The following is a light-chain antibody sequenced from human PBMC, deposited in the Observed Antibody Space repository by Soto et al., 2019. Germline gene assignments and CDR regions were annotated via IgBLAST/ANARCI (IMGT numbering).Light chain of an antibody. Sequence: QSALTQPPSASGSPGQSVTISCTGTSSDVGAYNYVSWYQQHPGKAPKLMIYEVSYRPSGVPDRFSGSKSGNTASLTVSGLQAEDEADYYCSSYAGSSNVFGTGTKVT. J-gene: IGLJ1*01. CDR1: SSDVGAYNY. CDR2: EVS. CDR3: SSYAGSSNV. V-gene: IGLV2-8*01.